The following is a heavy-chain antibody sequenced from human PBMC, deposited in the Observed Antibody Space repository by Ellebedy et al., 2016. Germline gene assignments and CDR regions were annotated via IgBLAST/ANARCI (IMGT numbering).Heavy chain of an antibody. CDR3: ARDSLWEGMGV. CDR1: GFTFSTFW. CDR2: INLDGSQK. D-gene: IGHD1-26*01. Sequence: GESLKISCAASGFTFSTFWMSWVRQAPGKGLEWLANINLDGSQKYYVDSVKGRFTISRDNAKNSLYLQMNSLRAEDTAVYYCARDSLWEGMGVWGQGTTVTVSS. J-gene: IGHJ6*02. V-gene: IGHV3-7*01.